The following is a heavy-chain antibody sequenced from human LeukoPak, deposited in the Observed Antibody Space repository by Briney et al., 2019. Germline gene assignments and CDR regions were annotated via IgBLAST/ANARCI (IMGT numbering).Heavy chain of an antibody. Sequence: GGSLRLSCAASGFTVSSNYMSWVRQAPGKGLEWVSVIYSGGSTYYADSVKGRFTISRDNSKNTLYLQMNSLRAEDTAVYYCARVPLDSSGHFDYWGQGTLVTVSS. CDR2: IYSGGST. V-gene: IGHV3-66*01. J-gene: IGHJ4*02. D-gene: IGHD6-19*01. CDR3: ARVPLDSSGHFDY. CDR1: GFTVSSNY.